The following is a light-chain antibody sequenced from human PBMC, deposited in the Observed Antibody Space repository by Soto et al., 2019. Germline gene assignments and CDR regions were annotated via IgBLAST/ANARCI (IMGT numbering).Light chain of an antibody. CDR1: ESVFGY. V-gene: IGKV3-11*01. Sequence: EVVLTQSPATLSLSPGERAALSCRASESVFGYLAWYQHKPGQAPRLLIYDASNRATGVPARFSGSGSGTDFTLTISSLEPEDFAVYYCQQRYRWPPITFGQGTRLEIK. J-gene: IGKJ5*01. CDR2: DAS. CDR3: QQRYRWPPIT.